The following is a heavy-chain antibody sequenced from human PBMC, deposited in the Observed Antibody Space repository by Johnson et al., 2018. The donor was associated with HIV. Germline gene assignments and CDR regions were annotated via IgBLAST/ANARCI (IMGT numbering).Heavy chain of an antibody. CDR3: AKDGMGGNYWYAFDI. CDR2: ISYDGSNK. J-gene: IGHJ3*02. Sequence: QVQLVESGGGLVQPGGSLRLSCAAFGITFSRYGMHWVRQAPGMGLEWVIVISYDGSNKYYTDSVKGRFTFSSDNSKNTLYLQMNSLRAEDTAVYYCAKDGMGGNYWYAFDIWGQGTMVTVSS. D-gene: IGHD1-26*01. V-gene: IGHV3-30*18. CDR1: GITFSRYG.